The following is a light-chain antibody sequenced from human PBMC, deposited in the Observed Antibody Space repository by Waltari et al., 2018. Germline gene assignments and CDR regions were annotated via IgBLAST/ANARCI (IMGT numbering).Light chain of an antibody. CDR1: QSVFSRPNSKNY. CDR2: WAS. J-gene: IGKJ1*01. CDR3: QQSYSSPRT. Sequence: DIVMTQSPASLAVSLGARATINCKSSQSVFSRPNSKNYLAWFQQKPGQPPKLLLYWASTRESGVPDRFSGSGSRTDFTLTISILQAEDVAVYYCQQSYSSPRTFGQGTRVQIK. V-gene: IGKV4-1*01.